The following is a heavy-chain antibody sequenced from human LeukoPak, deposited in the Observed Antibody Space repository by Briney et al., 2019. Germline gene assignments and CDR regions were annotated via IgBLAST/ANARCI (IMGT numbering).Heavy chain of an antibody. CDR3: ASPTAAAGTEDEYYGMDV. CDR1: GYTFTSYA. D-gene: IGHD6-13*01. Sequence: ASVKVSCKASGYTFTSYAMHWVRQAPGQRLEWMGWINAGNGNTKYSQKFQGRVTITRDTSASTAYMELSSLRSEDTAVYYCASPTAAAGTEDEYYGMDVWGQGTTVTVSS. V-gene: IGHV1-3*01. CDR2: INAGNGNT. J-gene: IGHJ6*02.